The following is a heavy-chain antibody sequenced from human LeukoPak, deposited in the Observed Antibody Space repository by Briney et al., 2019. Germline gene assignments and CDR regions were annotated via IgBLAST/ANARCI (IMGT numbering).Heavy chain of an antibody. CDR1: GFTFTDAW. V-gene: IGHV3-15*01. CDR3: TTARVGY. Sequence: NPGGSQRLSCEASGFTFTDAWMSWVRQAPGKGLEWVGRIKTKTDGETTDYAAAVTGRFTISRDDSKNTVYLQMNSLTSDDTGVYYCTTARVGYWGQGTPVTVSS. J-gene: IGHJ4*02. CDR2: IKTKTDGETT.